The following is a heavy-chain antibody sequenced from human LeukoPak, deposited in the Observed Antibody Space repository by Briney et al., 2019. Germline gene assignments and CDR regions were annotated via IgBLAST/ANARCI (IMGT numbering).Heavy chain of an antibody. J-gene: IGHJ4*02. CDR1: GFIFSSFA. CDR2: ISPTYDI. Sequence: GGSLRLSCAASGFIFSSFAMNWVRQAPGKGLEWVSYISPTYDIYYSDSVRGRFTISRDNAKNSLYLQMNSLRDEDRAVYYCARDHNWGFDYWGQGTLVAVSS. CDR3: ARDHNWGFDY. D-gene: IGHD7-27*01. V-gene: IGHV3-48*02.